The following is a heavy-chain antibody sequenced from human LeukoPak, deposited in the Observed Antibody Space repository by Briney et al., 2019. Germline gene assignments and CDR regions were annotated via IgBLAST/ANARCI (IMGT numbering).Heavy chain of an antibody. D-gene: IGHD3-10*01. J-gene: IGHJ5*02. Sequence: ASVKVSCKASGYTFTSYGISWVRQAPGQGLEWMGWISAYNGNTNYAQKLQGRVTMTTDTSTSTAYMELRSLRSDDTAVYYCARHDYYGSGSLARDGDNWFDPWGQGTLVTVSS. CDR2: ISAYNGNT. CDR1: GYTFTSYG. V-gene: IGHV1-18*01. CDR3: ARHDYYGSGSLARDGDNWFDP.